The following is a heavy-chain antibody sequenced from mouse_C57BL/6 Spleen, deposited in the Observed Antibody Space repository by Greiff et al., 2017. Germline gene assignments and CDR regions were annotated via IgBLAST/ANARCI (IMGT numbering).Heavy chain of an antibody. CDR1: GYTFTSYW. D-gene: IGHD3-2*02. CDR2: IDPSDSYT. Sequence: QVQLQQPGAELVKPGASVKLSCKASGYTFTSYWMQWVKQRPGQGLEWIGEIDPSDSYTNYNQKFKGKATLTVDTSSSTAYMQLSSLTSEDSAVYYCASQLRLPLPFDYWGQGTTLTVSS. J-gene: IGHJ2*01. V-gene: IGHV1-50*01. CDR3: ASQLRLPLPFDY.